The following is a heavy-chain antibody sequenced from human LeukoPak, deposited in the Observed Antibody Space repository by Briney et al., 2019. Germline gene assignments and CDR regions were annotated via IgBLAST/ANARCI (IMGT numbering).Heavy chain of an antibody. J-gene: IGHJ4*02. D-gene: IGHD2-21*02. Sequence: PSETLSLTCAVYGGSFSGYYWSWIRQPPGKGLEWIGEIYYSGSTNFNPSLKSPVNISVDTSKNLFSPELSPVAAADTALEFFARLGVTGDFDYWGQGTLVTVS. CDR1: GGSFSGYY. V-gene: IGHV4-34*01. CDR2: IYYSGST. CDR3: ARLGVTGDFDY.